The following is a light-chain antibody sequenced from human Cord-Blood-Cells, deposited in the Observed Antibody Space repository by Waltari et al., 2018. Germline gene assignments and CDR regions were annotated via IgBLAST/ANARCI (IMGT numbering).Light chain of an antibody. CDR3: CSYAGSVV. CDR1: SRDVGGYNY. Sequence: QSTLTQPRSVSGSPGQSVTISCPGTSRDVGGYNYVSWYQQHPGKAPKLMIYDVSKRPAGVPDRFSGSKSGNTASLTISGLQAEDEADYYCCSYAGSVVFGGGTKLTVL. V-gene: IGLV2-11*01. J-gene: IGLJ2*01. CDR2: DVS.